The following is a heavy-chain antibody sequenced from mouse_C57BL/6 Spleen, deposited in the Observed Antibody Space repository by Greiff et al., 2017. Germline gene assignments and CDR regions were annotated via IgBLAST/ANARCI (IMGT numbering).Heavy chain of an antibody. CDR3: ARDGGGSGYFDY. D-gene: IGHD3-1*01. Sequence: EVKLVESGGGLVKPGGSLKLSCAASGFTFSSYAMSWVRQTPEKRLEWVATISDGGSYTYYPDNVKGRFTISRDNAKNNLYLQMSHLKSEDTAMYYCARDGGGSGYFDYGSQGTTLTVSS. CDR1: GFTFSSYA. CDR2: ISDGGSYT. J-gene: IGHJ2*01. V-gene: IGHV5-4*01.